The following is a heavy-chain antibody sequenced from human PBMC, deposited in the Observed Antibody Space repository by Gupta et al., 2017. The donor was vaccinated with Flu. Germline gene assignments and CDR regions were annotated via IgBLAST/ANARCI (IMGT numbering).Heavy chain of an antibody. V-gene: IGHV4-39*01. CDR2: IYYSGST. D-gene: IGHD3-3*01. CDR3: ARSLRFLEDDY. J-gene: IGHJ4*02. Sequence: QLQLQASGPGLVKPSETLSLTCPVSGGYISSSSSYWGWIRKPPGKGLEWIGSIYYSGSTYYNPSLKSRVTISVDTSKNQFSLKLSSVTAADTAVYYCARSLRFLEDDYWGQGTLVTVSS. CDR1: GGYISSSSSY.